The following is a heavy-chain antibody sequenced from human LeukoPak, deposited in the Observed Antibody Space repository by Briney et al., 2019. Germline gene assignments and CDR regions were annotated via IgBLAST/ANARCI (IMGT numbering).Heavy chain of an antibody. CDR2: ISSSGSTI. CDR3: ARVPREENILTGYSLY. V-gene: IGHV3-48*03. CDR1: GFTFSSYE. J-gene: IGHJ4*02. D-gene: IGHD3-9*01. Sequence: PGGSLTLSCAASGFTFSSYEMNWVRQVPGKGLEWVSYISSSGSTIYYADSVKGRFTISRDNAKNSLYLQMNSLRAEDTAVYYCARVPREENILTGYSLYWGQGTLVTVSS.